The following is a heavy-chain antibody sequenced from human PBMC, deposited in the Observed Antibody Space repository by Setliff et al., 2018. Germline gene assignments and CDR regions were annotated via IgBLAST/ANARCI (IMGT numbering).Heavy chain of an antibody. J-gene: IGHJ4*02. V-gene: IGHV4-39*07. CDR1: GGSISSSYYY. CDR3: ARSFSRREKFLLDY. CDR2: ISYGGTT. Sequence: NPSETLSLTCTVSGGSISSSYYYWGWIRQPPGKGLEWIGTISYGGTTYSNPSLKSRVTISMDTSKNQFSLKVSSVTAADTAVYYCARSFSRREKFLLDYWGQGALVTVSS.